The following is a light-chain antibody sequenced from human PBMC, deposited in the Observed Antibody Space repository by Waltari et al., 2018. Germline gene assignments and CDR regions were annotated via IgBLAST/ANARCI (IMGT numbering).Light chain of an antibody. Sequence: QSALTQPASVSGSPGQSITLSCTGTSSDVGSYNLVSWYQQHPGKAPKLMIYEGSKRPSGVSNRFSGSTSGNTASLTISGLQAEDEADYYCCSYAGSRGVVFGGGTKLTVL. CDR2: EGS. CDR1: SSDVGSYNL. V-gene: IGLV2-23*01. J-gene: IGLJ2*01. CDR3: CSYAGSRGVV.